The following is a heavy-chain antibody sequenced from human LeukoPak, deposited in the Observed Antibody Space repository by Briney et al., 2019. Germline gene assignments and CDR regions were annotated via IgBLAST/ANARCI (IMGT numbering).Heavy chain of an antibody. J-gene: IGHJ5*02. CDR1: GGSMTGYY. Sequence: PSETLSLTCTVSGGSMTGYYWSWIRQSPGKGLEWIAYVYYSGNTNYNPSLKSRVTVSLDTSKSQFSLNVSPVTAADTAVYYCARDSGDVNGGWFDPWGQGTLVIVPS. D-gene: IGHD4-17*01. V-gene: IGHV4-59*01. CDR2: VYYSGNT. CDR3: ARDSGDVNGGWFDP.